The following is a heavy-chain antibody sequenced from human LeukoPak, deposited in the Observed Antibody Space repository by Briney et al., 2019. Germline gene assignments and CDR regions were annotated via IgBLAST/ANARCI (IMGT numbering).Heavy chain of an antibody. CDR2: IKQDGSEK. CDR1: GFAFSDFG. Sequence: GGALRLSCAASGFAFSDFGMHWVRQAPGKGLEWVANIKQDGSEKYYVDSVKGRFTISRDNAKNSLYLQMNSLRAEDTAVYYCARDRGYSYAIDYWGQGTLVTVSS. D-gene: IGHD5-18*01. CDR3: ARDRGYSYAIDY. J-gene: IGHJ4*02. V-gene: IGHV3-7*01.